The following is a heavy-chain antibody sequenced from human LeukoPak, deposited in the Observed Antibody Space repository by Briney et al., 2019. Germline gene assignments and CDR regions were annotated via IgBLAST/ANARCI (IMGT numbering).Heavy chain of an antibody. CDR1: GFTFSSYW. J-gene: IGHJ4*02. V-gene: IGHV3-74*01. D-gene: IGHD5-12*01. Sequence: GGSLRLSCAASGFTFSSYWMHWVRQAPGKGLVWVSRINSVGSSTNYADSVKGRFTISRDNAKNTLYLQMNSLRAEDTAVYYCARAQHSGYERYQYYFDYWGQGTLVTVSS. CDR3: ARAQHSGYERYQYYFDY. CDR2: INSVGSST.